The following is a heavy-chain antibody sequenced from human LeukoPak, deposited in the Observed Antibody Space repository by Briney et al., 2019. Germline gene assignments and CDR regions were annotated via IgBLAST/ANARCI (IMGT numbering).Heavy chain of an antibody. V-gene: IGHV1-2*02. Sequence: ASVKVSCKASGYTFTDYYIHWVRQAPGQGLEWMGWIHPDSGDTKYAQRFQGRVTMTRDTSITTAYMELNRLTSDDTAIYYCARVGAFFCGDNCYPFTHWGQGTQVTVSS. J-gene: IGHJ4*02. CDR1: GYTFTDYY. CDR3: ARVGAFFCGDNCYPFTH. D-gene: IGHD2-21*02. CDR2: IHPDSGDT.